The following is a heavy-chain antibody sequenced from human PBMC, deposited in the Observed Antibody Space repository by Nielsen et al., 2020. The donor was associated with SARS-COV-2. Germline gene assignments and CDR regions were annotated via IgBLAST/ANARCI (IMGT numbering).Heavy chain of an antibody. CDR3: ARKYSSGWYGMDV. V-gene: IGHV3-33*08. J-gene: IGHJ6*02. Sequence: GESLKISCAASGFTFSSYSMNWVRQAPGKGLEWVAVIWYDGSNKYYADSVKGRFTISRDNSKNTLYLQMNSLRAEDTAVYYCARKYSSGWYGMDVWGQGTTVTVSS. CDR2: IWYDGSNK. CDR1: GFTFSSYS. D-gene: IGHD6-19*01.